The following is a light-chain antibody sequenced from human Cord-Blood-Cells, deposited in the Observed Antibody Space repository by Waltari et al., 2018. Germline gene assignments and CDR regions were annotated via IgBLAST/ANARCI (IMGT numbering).Light chain of an antibody. CDR1: QGISSY. J-gene: IGKJ1*01. CDR2: AAS. Sequence: AICLPQSPSLLPASTGARVPISCRRSQGISSYLSWYQQKPGKAPELLIYAASTLQSGVTTRFSGSGSGTDFTLTISCLQSEDFATYYCQQYYSFPWTFGQGTKVEIK. V-gene: IGKV1D-8*02. CDR3: QQYYSFPWT.